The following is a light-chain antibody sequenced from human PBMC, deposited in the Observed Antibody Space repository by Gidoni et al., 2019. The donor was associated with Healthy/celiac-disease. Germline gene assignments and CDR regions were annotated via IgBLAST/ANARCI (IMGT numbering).Light chain of an antibody. Sequence: QPALTQPAPVVGSPGQPITISCTGTSSDVGGYNYVSWYQQHPGKAPNLMIYDVSNRPPGVSNRFSGSKSGNTASLTISGLQAEDEADYYCSSYTSSSTLGYVFGTGTKVTVL. CDR2: DVS. V-gene: IGLV2-14*03. J-gene: IGLJ1*01. CDR3: SSYTSSSTLGYV. CDR1: SSDVGGYNY.